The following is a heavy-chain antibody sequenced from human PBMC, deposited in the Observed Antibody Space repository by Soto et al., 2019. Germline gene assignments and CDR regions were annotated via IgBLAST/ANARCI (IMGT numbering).Heavy chain of an antibody. V-gene: IGHV4-59*01. D-gene: IGHD6-19*01. CDR1: GGSISSYY. CDR3: ARDRGWSRYYYGVDV. J-gene: IGHJ6*02. CDR2: IYCSGST. Sequence: SETLSLTCTVSGGSISSYYWSWIRQPPGKGLEWIGYIYCSGSTNYNPSLKSRVTISVDTSKNQFSLKLSSVTAADTAVYYCARDRGWSRYYYGVDVWGQGTTVTVSS.